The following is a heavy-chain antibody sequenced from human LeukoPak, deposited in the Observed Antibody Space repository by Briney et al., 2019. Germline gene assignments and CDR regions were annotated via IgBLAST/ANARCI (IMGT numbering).Heavy chain of an antibody. Sequence: GGSLRLSCAASGFRFNTYWMSWVRQAPGKGLEWVSAISGSGGSTYYADSVKGRFTISRDNSKNTLYLQMNSLRAEDTAVYYCAKPTSIFGAIRMRYFDYWGQGTLVTVSS. V-gene: IGHV3-23*01. J-gene: IGHJ4*02. CDR2: ISGSGGST. CDR1: GFRFNTYW. D-gene: IGHD3-3*01. CDR3: AKPTSIFGAIRMRYFDY.